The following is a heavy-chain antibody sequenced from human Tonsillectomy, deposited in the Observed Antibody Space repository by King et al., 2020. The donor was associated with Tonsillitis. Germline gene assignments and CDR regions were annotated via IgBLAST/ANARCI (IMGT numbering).Heavy chain of an antibody. D-gene: IGHD2-15*01. J-gene: IGHJ5*02. CDR1: GGSISGGDFY. Sequence: QLQESGPGLVKPSQTLSLTCTVSGGSISGGDFYWTWIRQPQGKGLGWIGYIFHSGDTFYNPSLKSRLTISADTSENQFYLRLTSVSAADTAVYYCGRYEGGVFDPWGQGTLVTVSS. CDR2: IFHSGDT. CDR3: GRYEGGVFDP. V-gene: IGHV4-31*03.